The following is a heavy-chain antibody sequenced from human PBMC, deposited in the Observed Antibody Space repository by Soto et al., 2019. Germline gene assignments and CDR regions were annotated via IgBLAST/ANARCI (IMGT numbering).Heavy chain of an antibody. D-gene: IGHD6-19*01. Sequence: QITLKESGPTVVKPTQTLTLTCSLSGFSLNTGGVGVGWIRQPPGKALEWLAVIYWDDDKSWNPSLRDRLTINRDASDDQVALTVTNMDPVYTVTYYCSRRRGGFGGGWTTPYFDYWGQGTLVTVSS. CDR2: IYWDDDK. V-gene: IGHV2-5*02. CDR1: GFSLNTGGVG. CDR3: SRRRGGFGGGWTTPYFDY. J-gene: IGHJ4*02.